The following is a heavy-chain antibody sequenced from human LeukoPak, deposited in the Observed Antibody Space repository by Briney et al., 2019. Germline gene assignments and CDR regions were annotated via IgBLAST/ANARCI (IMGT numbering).Heavy chain of an antibody. Sequence: GGSLRLSCAASGFIFSTSTMNWVRQAPGKGLEWVSYISSSSSTVFHADSVKGRFTISRDNAKSSLFLHMNSLRAEDTAIYYCVRDSYYAFDIWGQGTVVAVPS. CDR3: VRDSYYAFDI. CDR1: GFIFSTST. J-gene: IGHJ3*02. V-gene: IGHV3-48*04. CDR2: ISSSSSTV. D-gene: IGHD2-8*01.